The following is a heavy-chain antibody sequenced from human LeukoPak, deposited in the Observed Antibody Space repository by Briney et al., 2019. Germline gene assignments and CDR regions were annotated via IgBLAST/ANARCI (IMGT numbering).Heavy chain of an antibody. Sequence: GGSLRLSCAASGFTFSSYAMRWVRQAPGKGLEWVSSITGSGDSTYYADSVKGRFTISRDNSKNTLYLEMNSLRAEDTALYYCADSNYWYPVDYWGQGTLVTVSS. V-gene: IGHV3-23*01. D-gene: IGHD4-11*01. CDR1: GFTFSSYA. J-gene: IGHJ4*02. CDR2: ITGSGDST. CDR3: ADSNYWYPVDY.